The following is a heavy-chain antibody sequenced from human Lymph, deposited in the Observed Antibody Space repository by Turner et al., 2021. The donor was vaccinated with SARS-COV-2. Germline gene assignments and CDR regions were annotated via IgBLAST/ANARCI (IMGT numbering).Heavy chain of an antibody. J-gene: IGHJ6*02. CDR2: IIPILGIA. V-gene: IGHV1-69*10. D-gene: IGHD6-13*01. Sequence: QVQLVQSGAEVKKPGSSVKVSCKASGGTFSSYAISWVRQAPGQGLEWMGGIIPILGIANYAQRFQGRVTITADKSTRPAYLERRCLRSEDRSVDFWWGMAAPGMGGGVFYYYYGMDVWGQGTTVTVSS. CDR1: GGTFSSYA. CDR3: WGMAAPGMGGGVFYYYYGMDV.